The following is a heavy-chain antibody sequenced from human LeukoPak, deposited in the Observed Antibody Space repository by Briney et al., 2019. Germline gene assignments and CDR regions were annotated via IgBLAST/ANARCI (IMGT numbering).Heavy chain of an antibody. Sequence: GGSLRLSCAASGFTVSSNYMSWVRQAPGKGLEWVSTISDNGGRTYYADSVKGRFTISRDNSKNTLFLQMNSLRAEDSAVYYCATDREGDPSAYYLVGGQGTLITVSS. CDR2: ISDNGGRT. CDR1: GFTVSSNY. V-gene: IGHV3-23*01. D-gene: IGHD3-22*01. CDR3: ATDREGDPSAYYLV. J-gene: IGHJ4*02.